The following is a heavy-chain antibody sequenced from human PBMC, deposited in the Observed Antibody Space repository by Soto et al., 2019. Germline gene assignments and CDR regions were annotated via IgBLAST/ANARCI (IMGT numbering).Heavy chain of an antibody. Sequence: QVQLQESGPGLVKPSQTLSLTCIVSGGSISSNDFYWSWIRQHPGKGLEWIGYIYYSGNTYYNPSLKSRVKILVDTSKNQFSLKVSSVTAADTAVYYGARLSGSWQCWFDPWGQRTLVTVAS. J-gene: IGHJ5*02. CDR3: ARLSGSWQCWFDP. V-gene: IGHV4-31*03. CDR1: GGSISSNDFY. D-gene: IGHD6-13*01. CDR2: IYYSGNT.